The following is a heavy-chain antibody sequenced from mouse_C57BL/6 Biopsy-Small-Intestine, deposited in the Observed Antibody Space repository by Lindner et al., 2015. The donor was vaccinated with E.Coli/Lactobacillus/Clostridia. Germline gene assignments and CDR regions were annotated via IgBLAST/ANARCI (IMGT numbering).Heavy chain of an antibody. V-gene: IGHV1-39*01. CDR2: ISPYSGNT. Sequence: VQLQESGTELVKPGASVRISCKASGYSFTDYNVNWVKQSHGKSLEWIGNISPYSGNTNYNQKFKAKATLTVDKSSSTAYMQLNSLTSEDSAVYYCAREVFAHWGQGTLVTVSA. J-gene: IGHJ3*01. CDR1: GYSFTDYN. CDR3: AREVFAH.